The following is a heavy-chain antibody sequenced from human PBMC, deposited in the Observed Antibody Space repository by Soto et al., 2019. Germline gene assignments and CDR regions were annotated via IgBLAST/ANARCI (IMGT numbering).Heavy chain of an antibody. J-gene: IGHJ4*02. CDR2: ISGTGGAA. Sequence: GGSLRLSCAASGFTFGHSAMSWVRQAPGKGLEWVAAISGTGGAAYYADSVKGRFTISRDNSRNTLFLQMNSLRVDDTAIYHCAKPEEVVRGFDFWGLGTLVTVSS. D-gene: IGHD3-10*01. CDR1: GFTFGHSA. CDR3: AKPEEVVRGFDF. V-gene: IGHV3-23*01.